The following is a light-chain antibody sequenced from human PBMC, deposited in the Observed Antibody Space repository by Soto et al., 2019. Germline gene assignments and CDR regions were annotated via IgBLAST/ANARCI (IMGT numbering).Light chain of an antibody. CDR3: QQYNGYWT. CDR1: QSISGS. Sequence: DIQMTQSPSTLSASVGDRVTITCRASQSISGSLAWYQQKPGKAPKLLIYEAPNLKSGVPSRFSGSGSGTEYPLTISSLQPDDSASYYCQQYNGYWTFGQGTRVEIK. J-gene: IGKJ1*01. V-gene: IGKV1-5*03. CDR2: EAP.